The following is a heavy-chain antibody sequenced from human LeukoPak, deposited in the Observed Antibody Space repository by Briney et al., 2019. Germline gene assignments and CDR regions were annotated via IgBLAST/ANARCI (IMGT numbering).Heavy chain of an antibody. D-gene: IGHD2-2*01. CDR1: GGTFSSYA. J-gene: IGHJ1*01. Sequence: SVKESCKAPGGTFSSYAISWVRQPPGQGLEWMGGIIPIFGTANYAQKFQGRVTITADESTSTAYMELSSLRSEDTAVYYCARDGSTSLLFQHWGQGSLVTVSS. V-gene: IGHV1-69*13. CDR3: ARDGSTSLLFQH. CDR2: IIPIFGTA.